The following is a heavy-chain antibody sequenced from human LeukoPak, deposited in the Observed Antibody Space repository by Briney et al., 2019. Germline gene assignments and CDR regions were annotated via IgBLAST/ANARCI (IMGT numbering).Heavy chain of an antibody. CDR3: ARNVESAYYDFGDGMDV. D-gene: IGHD3-3*01. Sequence: GGSLRLSCTASGFTFSSYSLYWVRQAPGKGLECVAVISYHESNKYYADSVKGRFTISRDNSKDTLFLEMNSLRAEDTAVYYCARNVESAYYDFGDGMDVWGQGTTVTVSS. CDR2: ISYHESNK. V-gene: IGHV3-30-3*01. J-gene: IGHJ6*02. CDR1: GFTFSSYS.